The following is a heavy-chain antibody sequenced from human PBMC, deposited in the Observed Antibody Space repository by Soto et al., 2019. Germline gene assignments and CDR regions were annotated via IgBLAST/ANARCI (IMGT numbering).Heavy chain of an antibody. D-gene: IGHD1-26*01. CDR3: ARDGRGKYSGSYYNWFDP. J-gene: IGHJ5*02. V-gene: IGHV1-46*01. CDR1: GYTFTSYY. Sequence: QVQLVQSGAEVKKPGASVKVSCKASGYTFTSYYMHWVRQAPGQGLEWMGIINPSGGSTSYAQKFRGRVAMPRDTSTSTVYMELSSLRSEDTAVYYCARDGRGKYSGSYYNWFDPWGQGTLVTVSS. CDR2: INPSGGST.